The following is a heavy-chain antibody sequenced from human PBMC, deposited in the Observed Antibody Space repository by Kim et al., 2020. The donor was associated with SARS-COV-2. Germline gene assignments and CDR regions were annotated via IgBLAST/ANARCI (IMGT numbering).Heavy chain of an antibody. CDR2: IDGPTTNT. J-gene: IGHJ4*02. Sequence: PGGSLRLSCGASGFAFSNYAMMWVRQTPEKGLEWVATIDGPTTNTHYPDSVKGRFTISRDNSRNTVYLHMSDLKAEDTAIYYCATWLQSHFDYWGQGT. D-gene: IGHD5-12*01. V-gene: IGHV3-23*01. CDR3: ATWLQSHFDY. CDR1: GFAFSNYA.